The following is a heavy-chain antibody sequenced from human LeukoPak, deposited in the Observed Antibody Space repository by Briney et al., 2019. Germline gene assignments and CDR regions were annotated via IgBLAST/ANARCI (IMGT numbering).Heavy chain of an antibody. J-gene: IGHJ5*02. CDR2: IYYSGST. Sequence: SETLSLTCTVSGGSISSYYWSWIRQPPGKGLEWIGYIYYSGSTNYNPSLKSRVTISVDTSKNQFSLKLSSVTAADTAVYYCARDHGSSWSLNWFDPWGQGTLVTVSS. CDR1: GGSISSYY. CDR3: ARDHGSSWSLNWFDP. V-gene: IGHV4-59*01. D-gene: IGHD6-13*01.